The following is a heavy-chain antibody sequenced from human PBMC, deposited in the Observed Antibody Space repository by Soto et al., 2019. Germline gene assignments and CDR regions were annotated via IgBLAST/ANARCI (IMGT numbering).Heavy chain of an antibody. J-gene: IGHJ6*02. V-gene: IGHV5-10-1*01. CDR3: ARRGYDFWSGLDV. CDR2: IDPTDSFT. Sequence: ESLKISCKGSGYNFTSYWIIWVRQMPGKGLEWMGSIDPTDSFTNYSPSFQGHVTISTDKSMSTAYLQWGTLKASDTAMYYCARRGYDFWSGLDVWGQGTTVTVSS. CDR1: GYNFTSYW. D-gene: IGHD3-3*01.